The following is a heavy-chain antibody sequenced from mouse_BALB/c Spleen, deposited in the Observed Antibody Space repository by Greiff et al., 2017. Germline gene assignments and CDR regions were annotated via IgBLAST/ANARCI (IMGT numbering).Heavy chain of an antibody. CDR1: GYTFTSYY. Sequence: VQLQQSGAELVKPGASVKLSCKASGYTFTSYYMYWVKQRPGQGLEWIGEINPSNGGTNFNEKFKSKATLTVDKSSSTAYMQLSSLTSEDSAVYYCAKLGQEDYAMDYWGQGTSVTVSS. J-gene: IGHJ4*01. CDR3: AKLGQEDYAMDY. D-gene: IGHD4-1*01. CDR2: INPSNGGT. V-gene: IGHV1S81*02.